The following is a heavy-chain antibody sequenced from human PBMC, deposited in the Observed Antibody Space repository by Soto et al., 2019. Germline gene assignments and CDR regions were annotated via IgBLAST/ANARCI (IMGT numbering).Heavy chain of an antibody. CDR3: ARGVTRGSFPPSDL. Sequence: ASVKVSCKASGYTFNNYQMHWVRQAPGQGLDWMGKINPIGGRTSYAQKFLDRVAMTSDPFTSTVYLELSSLRSDDTAVYYCARGVTRGSFPPSDLWGQGTLVTASS. CDR1: GYTFNNYQ. V-gene: IGHV1-46*02. J-gene: IGHJ5*02. CDR2: INPIGGRT. D-gene: IGHD1-26*01.